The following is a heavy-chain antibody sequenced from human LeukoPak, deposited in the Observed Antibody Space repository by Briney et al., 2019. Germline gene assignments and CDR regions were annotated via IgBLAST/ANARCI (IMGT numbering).Heavy chain of an antibody. CDR3: TRESPTTYYFDY. Sequence: GASVKVSCKASGYTLTSYGINWVRQATGQGLEWMGWMNPNSGNTGYAQKFQARVTMTRDTSTDTVYMELSNLRPEDTAVYYCTRESPTTYYFDYWGQGTLVTVSS. J-gene: IGHJ4*02. CDR1: GYTLTSYG. D-gene: IGHD1-1*01. V-gene: IGHV1-8*02. CDR2: MNPNSGNT.